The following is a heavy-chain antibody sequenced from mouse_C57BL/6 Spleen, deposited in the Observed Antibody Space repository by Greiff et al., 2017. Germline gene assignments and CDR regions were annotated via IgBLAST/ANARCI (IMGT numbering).Heavy chain of an antibody. Sequence: VQLQQPGAELVKPGASVKLSCKASGYTFTSYWMHWVKQRPGRGLEWIGRIDPNSGGTKYNEKFKSKATLTVDKPSSTAYMQLSSLTSEDAAVYYCARGDYYGRSYVAWFGYWGQGTLVTVSA. V-gene: IGHV1-72*01. J-gene: IGHJ3*01. CDR1: GYTFTSYW. D-gene: IGHD1-1*01. CDR3: ARGDYYGRSYVAWFGY. CDR2: IDPNSGGT.